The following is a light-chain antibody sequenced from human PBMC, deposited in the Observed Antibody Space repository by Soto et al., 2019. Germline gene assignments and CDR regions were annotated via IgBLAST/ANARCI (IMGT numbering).Light chain of an antibody. CDR2: EDN. CDR3: GTWDSSLSAV. J-gene: IGLJ2*01. CDR1: SSNIGSNF. V-gene: IGLV1-51*01. Sequence: QSVLTQPPSASGTPGQRVTISCSGSSSNIGSNFVSWYQQLPGTAPKLLIYEDNKRPSGIPDRFSGSKSGTSATLGITGLQTGDEADYYCGTWDSSLSAVFGGGTKVTVL.